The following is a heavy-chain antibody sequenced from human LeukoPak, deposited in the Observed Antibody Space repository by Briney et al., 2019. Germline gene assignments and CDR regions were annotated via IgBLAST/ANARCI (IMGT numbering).Heavy chain of an antibody. D-gene: IGHD2-2*02. V-gene: IGHV3-74*01. Sequence: GGSLRLSCVASGFTFKNSWMHWVRQAPGKGLVWVSRMDADGSNTHYVDSVKGRFTISRDNAKDTLYLQMNSLRVEDTAVYYCASLEEYCSSTSCYIDYWGQGTLVTVSS. CDR1: GFTFKNSW. CDR3: ASLEEYCSSTSCYIDY. J-gene: IGHJ4*02. CDR2: MDADGSNT.